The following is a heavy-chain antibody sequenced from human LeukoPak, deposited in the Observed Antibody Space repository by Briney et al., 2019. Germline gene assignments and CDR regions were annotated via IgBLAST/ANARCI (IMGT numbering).Heavy chain of an antibody. V-gene: IGHV1-69*04. D-gene: IGHD6-19*01. Sequence: ASVKVSCKASGGTFSSYAISWVRQAPGQGLEWMGRIIPIFGIANYAQKFQGRVTITADKSTSTAYMELSSLGSEDTAVYYCARAYSSGWTPANYYYYYGMDVWGQGTTVTVSS. CDR2: IIPIFGIA. CDR3: ARAYSSGWTPANYYYYYGMDV. CDR1: GGTFSSYA. J-gene: IGHJ6*02.